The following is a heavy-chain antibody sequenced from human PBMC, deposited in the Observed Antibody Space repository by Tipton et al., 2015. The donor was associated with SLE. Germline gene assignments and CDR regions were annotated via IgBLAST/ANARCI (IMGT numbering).Heavy chain of an antibody. CDR1: GGSISSYY. D-gene: IGHD5-12*01. J-gene: IGHJ3*02. CDR3: ARLGGFYAFDI. V-gene: IGHV4-34*01. Sequence: TLSLTCTVSGGSISSYYWSWIRQPPGKGLEWIGEINHSGSTNYNPSLKSRVTISVDTSKNQFSLKLSSVTAADTAVYYCARLGGFYAFDIWGQGTMVTVS. CDR2: INHSGST.